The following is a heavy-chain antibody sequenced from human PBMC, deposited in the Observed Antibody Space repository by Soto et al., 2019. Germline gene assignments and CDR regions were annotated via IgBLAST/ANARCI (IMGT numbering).Heavy chain of an antibody. Sequence: SETLSLTCTVSGDSVSSGDFYWTWIRQPPGKGLEWIAYIYKSGSTTYNPSLNSRVTITVDTSKNQFSLKLSPVTAADTAVYYCAKVYYYGLGRGRSMDVWGQGTMVTVSS. CDR1: GDSVSSGDFY. CDR3: AKVYYYGLGRGRSMDV. J-gene: IGHJ6*02. D-gene: IGHD3-10*01. CDR2: IYKSGST. V-gene: IGHV4-61*08.